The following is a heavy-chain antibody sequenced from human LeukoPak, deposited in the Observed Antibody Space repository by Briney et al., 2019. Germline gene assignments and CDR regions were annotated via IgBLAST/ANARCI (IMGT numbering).Heavy chain of an antibody. CDR3: AREGGIAAAADDAFDI. Sequence: PSETLSLTCTVSGGSISSYYWSWIRQPPGKGLEWIGYIYYSGSTNYNPSLKSRVTISVDTSKNQFSLKLSSVTAADTAVYYCAREGGIAAAADDAFDIWGQGTMVTVPS. D-gene: IGHD6-13*01. J-gene: IGHJ3*02. V-gene: IGHV4-59*01. CDR1: GGSISSYY. CDR2: IYYSGST.